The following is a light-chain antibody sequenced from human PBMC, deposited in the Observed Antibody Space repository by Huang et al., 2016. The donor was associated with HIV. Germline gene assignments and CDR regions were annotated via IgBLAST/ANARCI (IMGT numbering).Light chain of an antibody. V-gene: IGKV3-15*01. J-gene: IGKJ2*01. CDR3: QQYSKWPPNT. CDR2: GAS. Sequence: EIVMTQSPATLSLSPGERATLSCRASQSVNSKLAWYQQKPGQAPRLLIYGASTRATGVPGRFSGSGSGTEFTLTISSLQSEDFAVYYHQQYSKWPPNTFGQGTKLESK. CDR1: QSVNSK.